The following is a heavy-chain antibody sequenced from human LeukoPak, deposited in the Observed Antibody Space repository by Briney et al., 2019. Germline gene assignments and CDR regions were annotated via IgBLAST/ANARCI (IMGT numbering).Heavy chain of an antibody. CDR1: GFTFSSYA. J-gene: IGHJ3*02. CDR2: ISGSGGST. CDR3: ARDAGGYSSGWYSIGAFDI. Sequence: PGGSLRLSCAASGFTFSSYAMSWVRQAPGKGLEWVSAISGSGGSTYYADSVKGRFTISRDNSKNTLYLQMNSLRAEDTAVYYCARDAGGYSSGWYSIGAFDIWGQGTMVTVSS. V-gene: IGHV3-23*01. D-gene: IGHD6-19*01.